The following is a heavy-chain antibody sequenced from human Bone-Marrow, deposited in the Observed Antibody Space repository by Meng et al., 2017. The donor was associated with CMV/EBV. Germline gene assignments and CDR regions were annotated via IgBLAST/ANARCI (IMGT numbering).Heavy chain of an antibody. CDR2: TSYDGSNK. Sequence: GGSLRLSCTASGFRFNSYAMHWVRQAPGKGLEWVAVTSYDGSNKYYADSVKGRFTISRDNSKNTLYMQMDSLRDEDTAVYYCARGKGHFGDELPYYYSVDAWGQGTTVTVSS. CDR3: ARGKGHFGDELPYYYSVDA. D-gene: IGHD3-10*01. J-gene: IGHJ6*02. V-gene: IGHV3-30-3*01. CDR1: GFRFNSYA.